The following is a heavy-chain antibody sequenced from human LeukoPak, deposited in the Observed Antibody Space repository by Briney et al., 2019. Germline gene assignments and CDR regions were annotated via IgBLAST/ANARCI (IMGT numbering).Heavy chain of an antibody. J-gene: IGHJ6*02. CDR3: AKDVWELRGLYYYYYYGMDV. CDR1: GFTFSSYG. D-gene: IGHD1-26*01. V-gene: IGHV3-30*18. CDR2: ISYDGSNK. Sequence: GRSLRLSCAASGFTFSSYGMHWVRQAPGKGLEWVAVISYDGSNKYYADSVKRRFTISRDNSKNTLYLQMNSLRAEDTAVYYCAKDVWELRGLYYYYYYGMDVWGQGTTVTVSS.